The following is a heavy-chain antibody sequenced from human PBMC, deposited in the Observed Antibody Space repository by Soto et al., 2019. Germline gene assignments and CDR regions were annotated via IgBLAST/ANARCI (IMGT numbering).Heavy chain of an antibody. Sequence: QVQLVESGGGVVQPGRSLSLACAGSGFNLATTGMHWVRQAPGKGLEWVAMISHDGTAKHYGDSVRGRFTISRDNSANTPYLQMNSLTAEDTAVYYCAKDWGSSGWFNWFGSWGQGAPVTVSS. V-gene: IGHV3-30*18. CDR2: ISHDGTAK. D-gene: IGHD6-19*01. CDR1: GFNLATTG. J-gene: IGHJ5*01. CDR3: AKDWGSSGWFNWFGS.